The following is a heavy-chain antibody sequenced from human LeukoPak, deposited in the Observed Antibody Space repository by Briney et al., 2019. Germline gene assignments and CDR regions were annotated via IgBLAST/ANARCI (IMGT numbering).Heavy chain of an antibody. V-gene: IGHV1-3*03. D-gene: IGHD6-19*01. CDR3: ARGGKQWRGGNYFDS. CDR1: GYTFTGYA. J-gene: IGHJ4*02. Sequence: ASVKVSCKASGYTFTGYALHWVRQAPGQSLEWMGWITTGRGETRYSQEFQRRITFTRDTSASTVYMDLSDLRSEDTAVYYCARGGKQWRGGNYFDSWGQGTLVAVSS. CDR2: ITTGRGET.